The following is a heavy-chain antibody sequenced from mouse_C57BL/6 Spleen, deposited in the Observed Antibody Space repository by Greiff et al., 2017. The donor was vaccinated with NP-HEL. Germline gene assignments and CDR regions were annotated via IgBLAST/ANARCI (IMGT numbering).Heavy chain of an antibody. J-gene: IGHJ4*01. V-gene: IGHV1-69*01. CDR2: IDPSDSYT. CDR1: GYTFTSYW. Sequence: QVQLQQPGAELVMPGASVKLSCKASGYTFTSYWMHWVKQRPGQGLEWIGEIDPSDSYTNYNQKFKGKSTLTVDKSSSTAYMQLCSLTSEDSAVYYCARELGRDAMDYWGQGTSVTVSS. CDR3: ARELGRDAMDY. D-gene: IGHD4-1*01.